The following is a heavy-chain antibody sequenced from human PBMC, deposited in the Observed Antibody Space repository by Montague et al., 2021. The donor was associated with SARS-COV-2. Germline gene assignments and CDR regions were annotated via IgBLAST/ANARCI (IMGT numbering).Heavy chain of an antibody. CDR1: GGSISSSSYY. D-gene: IGHD2-21*02. CDR3: ARHSLAVTAIYNWFDP. V-gene: IGHV4-39*01. Sequence: SETLSLTCTVSGGSISSSSYYWGWIRQPPGKGLEWIGSIYYSGSTYYNPSLKSRVTISVDTSKNQFSLKLSSVTAADTAAYYCARHSLAVTAIYNWFDPWGQGTLVIVSS. J-gene: IGHJ5*02. CDR2: IYYSGST.